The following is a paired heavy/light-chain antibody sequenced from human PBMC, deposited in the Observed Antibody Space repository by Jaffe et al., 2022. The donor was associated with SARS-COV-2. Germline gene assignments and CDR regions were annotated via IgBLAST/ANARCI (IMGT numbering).Heavy chain of an antibody. D-gene: IGHD2-15*01. CDR1: GGSISSYY. J-gene: IGHJ5*02. CDR2: IYASGST. CDR3: ARDRDVVVSEPTDWFDP. V-gene: IGHV4-4*07. Sequence: QVQLQESGPGLVKPSETLSLTCSLSGGSISSYYWSWIRQPPGKGLEWIGRIYASGSTHYNPSLESRVTLSLDSAKNHVSLRLTSVTAADTAVYYCARDRDVVVSEPTDWFDPWGQGTLVIVSS.
Light chain of an antibody. CDR1: QSITNF. CDR2: AAS. CDR3: QQSYSIPRT. J-gene: IGKJ1*01. Sequence: DIQMTQSPSSLSASVGDRVTITCRASQSITNFLNWYQQKPGKAPKLLIYAASSLQSGVPSRFTGSGSGTDFTLTISSLQPEDFATYFCQQSYSIPRTFGPGTRVE. V-gene: IGKV1-39*01.